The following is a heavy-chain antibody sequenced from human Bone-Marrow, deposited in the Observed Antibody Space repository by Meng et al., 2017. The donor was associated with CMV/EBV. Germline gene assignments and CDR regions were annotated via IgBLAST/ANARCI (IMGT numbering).Heavy chain of an antibody. D-gene: IGHD3-10*01. Sequence: ASVKVSCKASGYTFTSYDINWVRQATGQGLEWMGWMNPNSGNTGYAQKFQGRVTKTRNTSISTAYMELSSLRSEDTAVYYCARQPPGSAAFDIWGQGTMVTVSS. J-gene: IGHJ3*02. CDR3: ARQPPGSAAFDI. V-gene: IGHV1-8*01. CDR1: GYTFTSYD. CDR2: MNPNSGNT.